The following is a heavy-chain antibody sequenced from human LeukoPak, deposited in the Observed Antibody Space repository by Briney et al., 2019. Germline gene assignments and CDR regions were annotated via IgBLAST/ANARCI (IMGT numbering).Heavy chain of an antibody. Sequence: GGALRLFCAASGFTFSDYYMSWIRHAPGKGPEGGSYISSSGSTIYYADSVKGRFTISRDNAKNSLYLQMNSLRAGDTAVYYCARCRDGYNTYYFDYWGQGTLVTVSS. CDR3: ARCRDGYNTYYFDY. J-gene: IGHJ4*02. CDR1: GFTFSDYY. CDR2: ISSSGSTI. V-gene: IGHV3-11*01. D-gene: IGHD5-24*01.